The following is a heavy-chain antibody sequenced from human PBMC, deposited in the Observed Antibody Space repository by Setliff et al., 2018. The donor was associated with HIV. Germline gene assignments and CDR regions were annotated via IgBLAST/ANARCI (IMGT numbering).Heavy chain of an antibody. J-gene: IGHJ3*02. D-gene: IGHD3-3*01. CDR3: ARGPLSSLWTGFYTGAFDI. CDR1: GYSFTSYW. CDR2: IYPDDSDT. V-gene: IGHV5-51*01. Sequence: PGESLKISCKSPGYSFTSYWIGWVRQMPGKGLEWMGIIYPDDSDTRYSPSFQGQVTISADKPISTAYLQWSSLKASDTAMYYCARGPLSSLWTGFYTGAFDIWGQGTTVTV.